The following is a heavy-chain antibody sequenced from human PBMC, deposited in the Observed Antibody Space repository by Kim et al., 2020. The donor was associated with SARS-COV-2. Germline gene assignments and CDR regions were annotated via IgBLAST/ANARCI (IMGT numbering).Heavy chain of an antibody. CDR3: ARGRGSGWGFFDY. D-gene: IGHD6-19*01. Sequence: GGSLRLSCAASGFSFSDYYMTWIRQAPGKGLEWVSYISTSTTIIYYADSVKGRFTISRDNAKNSLYLQMNSLRAEDTAVYYCARGRGSGWGFFDYWGQGTLVTVSS. J-gene: IGHJ4*02. CDR2: ISTSTTII. V-gene: IGHV3-11*01. CDR1: GFSFSDYY.